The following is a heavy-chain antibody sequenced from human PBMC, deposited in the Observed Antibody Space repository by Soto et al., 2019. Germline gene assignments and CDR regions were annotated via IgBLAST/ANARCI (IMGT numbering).Heavy chain of an antibody. CDR3: AKRGHNFFDY. CDR1: GFTFSSSI. D-gene: IGHD5-12*01. CDR2: FSGSSGNS. J-gene: IGHJ4*02. V-gene: IGHV3-23*01. Sequence: EVQLLESGGGLVQPGGSLRLSCAGSGFTFSSSIMSWVRQAPGKGLEWVSTFSGSSGNSYYADSVKGRFTISRDNSKNTLYLQMNSMRAEDTAVYYCAKRGHNFFDYWGQGTLVTVSS.